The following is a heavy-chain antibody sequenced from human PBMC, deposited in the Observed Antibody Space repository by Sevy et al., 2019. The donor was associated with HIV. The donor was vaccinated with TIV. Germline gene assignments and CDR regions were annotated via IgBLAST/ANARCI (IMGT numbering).Heavy chain of an antibody. CDR1: GGSISSYY. CDR2: IYYSGST. Sequence: SETLSLTCTVSGGSISSYYWSWIRQPPGKGLEWIGYIYYSGSTNYIPSLKSRVTISVDTSKNQFSLKLSSVTAADTAVYYCARAPSSGYDSYYYYGMDVWGQGTTVTVS. CDR3: ARAPSSGYDSYYYYGMDV. D-gene: IGHD5-12*01. V-gene: IGHV4-59*01. J-gene: IGHJ6*02.